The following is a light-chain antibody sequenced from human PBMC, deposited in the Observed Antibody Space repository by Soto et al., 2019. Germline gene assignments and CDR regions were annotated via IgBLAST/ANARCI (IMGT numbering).Light chain of an antibody. CDR3: QQFKT. CDR1: QGISSA. Sequence: AIQLTQSPSSLSASVGDRVTITCRASQGISSALAWYQQKPGKAPKLLIYDASSLESGVPSMFSGSGSGSDFTLTISSLQPEDFATYYCQQFKTFGQGTKVDIK. J-gene: IGKJ2*01. V-gene: IGKV1-13*02. CDR2: DAS.